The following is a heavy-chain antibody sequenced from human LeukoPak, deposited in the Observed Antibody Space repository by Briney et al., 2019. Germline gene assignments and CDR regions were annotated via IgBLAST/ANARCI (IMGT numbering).Heavy chain of an antibody. CDR1: GGSISGYY. CDR2: IFYSGNT. V-gene: IGHV4-59*08. D-gene: IGHD4-11*01. Sequence: PSETLSLTCTVSGGSISGYYWSWIRQAPGKELEWIGYIFYSGNTRYNPSLKSRVTISIDTPKNQSSLKLSSVTAADSAVYYCARQSNDYSDYTFESWGQGTLVTVSS. CDR3: ARQSNDYSDYTFES. J-gene: IGHJ4*02.